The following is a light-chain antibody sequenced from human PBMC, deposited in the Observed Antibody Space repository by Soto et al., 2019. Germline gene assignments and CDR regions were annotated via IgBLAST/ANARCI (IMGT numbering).Light chain of an antibody. CDR1: QDISNH. V-gene: IGKV3-15*01. CDR2: GAS. J-gene: IGKJ5*01. Sequence: EIVLTQSPATLSLSPGDIATLSCRASQDISNHLAWYQQRPGQAPRLLIYGASTRATGIPARFSGSGSGTEFTLTISSLQSEDFAVYYCQQYNNWPPITFGQGRLPE. CDR3: QQYNNWPPIT.